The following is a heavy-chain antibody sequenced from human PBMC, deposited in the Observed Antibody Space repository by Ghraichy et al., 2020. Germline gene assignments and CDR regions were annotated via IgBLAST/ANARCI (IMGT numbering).Heavy chain of an antibody. D-gene: IGHD6-19*01. V-gene: IGHV1-69*05. CDR1: GGTFSSYA. CDR2: IIPIFGTA. CDR3: ARQGRHYSSGWFYYYYGMDV. J-gene: IGHJ6*02. Sequence: SVKVSCKASGGTFSSYAISWVRQAPGQGLEWMGGIIPIFGTANYAQKFQGRVTITTDESTSTAYMELSSLRSEDTAVYYCARQGRHYSSGWFYYYYGMDVWGQGTTVTVSS.